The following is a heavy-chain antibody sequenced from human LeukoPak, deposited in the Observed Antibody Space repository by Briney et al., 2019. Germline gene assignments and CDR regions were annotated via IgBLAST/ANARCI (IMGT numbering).Heavy chain of an antibody. CDR3: ARMFRSSWYINWFDP. CDR2: IDHSGST. CDR1: GYSISSGYY. Sequence: LETLSLTCTVSGYSISSGYYWGWIRQPPGKGLEWTGSIDHSGSTYYNPSLKSRLTISVDTSKNQFSLKLNFVTAADTAMYYCARMFRSSWYINWFDPWGQGTLVTVSS. J-gene: IGHJ5*02. V-gene: IGHV4-38-2*02. D-gene: IGHD6-13*01.